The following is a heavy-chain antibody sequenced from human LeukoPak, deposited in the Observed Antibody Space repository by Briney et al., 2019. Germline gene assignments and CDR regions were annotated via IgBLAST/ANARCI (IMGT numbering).Heavy chain of an antibody. CDR2: VRYSGGS. Sequence: PSETLSLTCTVSGGSISSSTYYWGWIRQSPGKGLEWIGSVRYSGGSYYSPSLKSRVTISLNTSKNQFSLKLSSVTAADTAVYYCARVTPAGAWLGYFDYWGQGTLVTVSS. V-gene: IGHV4-39*07. CDR1: GGSISSSTYY. J-gene: IGHJ4*02. CDR3: ARVTPAGAWLGYFDY. D-gene: IGHD6-19*01.